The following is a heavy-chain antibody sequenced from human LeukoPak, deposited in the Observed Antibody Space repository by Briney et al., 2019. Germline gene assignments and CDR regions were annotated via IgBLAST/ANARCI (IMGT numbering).Heavy chain of an antibody. CDR1: GGSFSGYY. Sequence: SETLSLTCAVYGGSFSGYYWSWIRQPPGKGLEWIGEINHSGSTNYNPSLKSRVTISVDTSKNQFSLELNSVTAADTAVYYCATRGGNYYDSSGYFDYWARGTLVTVSS. CDR2: INHSGST. V-gene: IGHV4-34*01. J-gene: IGHJ4*02. CDR3: ATRGGNYYDSSGYFDY. D-gene: IGHD3-22*01.